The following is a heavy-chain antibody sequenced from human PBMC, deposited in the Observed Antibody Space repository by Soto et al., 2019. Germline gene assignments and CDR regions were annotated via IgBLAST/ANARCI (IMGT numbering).Heavy chain of an antibody. J-gene: IGHJ6*02. CDR1: GGSFSGYY. CDR3: ARGFRLVGARFYYYGMDV. D-gene: IGHD1-26*01. V-gene: IGHV4-34*01. CDR2: INHSGST. Sequence: SSETLSLTCAVYGGSFSGYYWSWIRQPPGKGLEWIGEINHSGSTNYNPSLKSRVTISVDTSKNQFSLKLSSVTAADTAVYYCARGFRLVGARFYYYGMDVWGQGATVTVSS.